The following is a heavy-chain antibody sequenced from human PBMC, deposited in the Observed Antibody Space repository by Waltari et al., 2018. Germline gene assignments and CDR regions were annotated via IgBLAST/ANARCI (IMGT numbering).Heavy chain of an antibody. D-gene: IGHD4-17*01. CDR2: IWYDGSNK. Sequence: QVQLVEPGGGVVQPGRSLSLSCAASGFTFSSYGMHWVRQAPGKGLEWVAVIWYDGSNKYYADSVKGRFTISRDNSKNTLYLQMNSLRAEDTAVYYCARDNYGDRFDYWGQGTLVTVSS. J-gene: IGHJ4*02. V-gene: IGHV3-33*01. CDR3: ARDNYGDRFDY. CDR1: GFTFSSYG.